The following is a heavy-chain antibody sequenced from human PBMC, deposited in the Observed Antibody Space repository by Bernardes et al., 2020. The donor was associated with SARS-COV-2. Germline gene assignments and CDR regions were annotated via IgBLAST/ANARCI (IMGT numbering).Heavy chain of an antibody. V-gene: IGHV3-30*18. CDR3: AKALYVKTPFDS. D-gene: IGHD3-16*01. J-gene: IGHJ4*02. CDR1: GSTFSSHG. Sequence: GGSLRLSCTASGSTFSSHGVHWVRQAPAKGLEWVAGLSYDGRIKYYSDSVRGRFTISRDTFKNMLFLEMDRLRPEDTAIYYCAKALYVKTPFDSWGQGTLVTVSS. CDR2: LSYDGRIK.